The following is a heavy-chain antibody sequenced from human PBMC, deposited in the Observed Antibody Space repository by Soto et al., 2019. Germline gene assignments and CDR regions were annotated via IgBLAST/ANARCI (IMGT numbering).Heavy chain of an antibody. CDR2: INPNTGGT. V-gene: IGHV1-2*04. CDR3: ASARRGSSSSESFDY. D-gene: IGHD6-6*01. Sequence: ASVKVSCKASGYTFTGYYMHWVRQAPGQGLEWMGWINPNTGGTNYAQKFQGWVTMTRDTSINTAYLELNRLKSDDTAVYYCASARRGSSSSESFDYWGQGTLVTVPQ. CDR1: GYTFTGYY. J-gene: IGHJ4*02.